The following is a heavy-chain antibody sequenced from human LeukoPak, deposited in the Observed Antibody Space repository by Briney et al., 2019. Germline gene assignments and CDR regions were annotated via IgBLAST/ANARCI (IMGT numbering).Heavy chain of an antibody. D-gene: IGHD2-15*01. V-gene: IGHV1-69*13. J-gene: IGHJ4*02. CDR2: IIPIFGTA. CDR3: AKVVVAATQLGGFDY. Sequence: SVKVSCKASGGTFSSYAISWVRQAPGQGLEWMGGIIPIFGTANYAQKFQGRVTITADESTSTAYMELSSLRSEDTAVYYCAKVVVAATQLGGFDYWGQGTLVTVSS. CDR1: GGTFSSYA.